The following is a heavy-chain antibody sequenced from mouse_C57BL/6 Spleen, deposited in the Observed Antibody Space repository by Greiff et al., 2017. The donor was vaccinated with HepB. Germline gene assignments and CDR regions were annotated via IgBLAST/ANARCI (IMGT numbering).Heavy chain of an antibody. CDR3: ARYYDYDFPWFAY. D-gene: IGHD2-4*01. Sequence: EVMLVESGGGLVQPGGSLSLSCAASGFTFTDYYMSWVRQPPGKALEWLGFIRNKANGYTTEYSASVKGRFTISRDNSQSILYLQMNALRAEDSATYYCARYYDYDFPWFAYWGQGTLVTVSA. CDR1: GFTFTDYY. J-gene: IGHJ3*01. V-gene: IGHV7-3*01. CDR2: IRNKANGYTT.